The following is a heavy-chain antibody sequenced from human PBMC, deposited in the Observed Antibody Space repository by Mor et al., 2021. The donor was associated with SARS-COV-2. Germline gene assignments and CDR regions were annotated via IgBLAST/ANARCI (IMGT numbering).Heavy chain of an antibody. CDR2: ISGSGGSS. D-gene: IGHD1-1*01. V-gene: IGHV3-23*01. CDR3: ANSPTTNSRTKNYSYSRMDD. J-gene: IGHJ6*02. Sequence: WVSAISGSGGSSYYADSVKGRFTISRDNSKNTLYLQMNSLRAEDTALYYCANSPTTNSRTKNYSYSRMDDWGQGTTVT.